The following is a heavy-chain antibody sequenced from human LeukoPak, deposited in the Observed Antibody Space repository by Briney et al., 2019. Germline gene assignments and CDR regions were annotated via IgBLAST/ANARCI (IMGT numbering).Heavy chain of an antibody. V-gene: IGHV1-18*01. J-gene: IGHJ4*02. CDR2: ISAYNGNT. CDR3: ARWTYDSSGYYPQGFDY. CDR1: GYTFTSYG. D-gene: IGHD3-22*01. Sequence: ASVKVSCKASGYTFTSYGISWVRQAPGQGLEWMGWISAYNGNTNYAQKFQGRVTITADKSTSTAYMELSSLRSEDTAVYYCARWTYDSSGYYPQGFDYWGQGTLVTVSS.